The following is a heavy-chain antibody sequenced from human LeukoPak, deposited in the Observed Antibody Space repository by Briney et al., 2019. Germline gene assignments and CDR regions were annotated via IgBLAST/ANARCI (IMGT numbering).Heavy chain of an antibody. CDR1: GYTFTGCY. V-gene: IGHV1-2*02. CDR2: INPNSGGT. D-gene: IGHD3-10*01. J-gene: IGHJ4*02. Sequence: GASVKVSCKASGYTFTGCYMHWVRQAPGQGLEWMGWINPNSGGTNYAQKFQGRVTMTRDTSISTAYMELSRLRSDDTAVYYCARLDYYGSGSGFDYWGQGTLVTVSS. CDR3: ARLDYYGSGSGFDY.